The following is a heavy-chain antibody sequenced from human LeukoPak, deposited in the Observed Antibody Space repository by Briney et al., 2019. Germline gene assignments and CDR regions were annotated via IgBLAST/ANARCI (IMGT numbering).Heavy chain of an antibody. V-gene: IGHV3-21*01. J-gene: IGHJ6*02. D-gene: IGHD6-13*01. CDR3: ASGDSSSYYYGMDV. CDR1: GFTFSSYS. Sequence: PGGSLRLSCAASGFTFSSYSMNWVRQAPGKGLEWVSSISSSSSYIYYADSVKGRFTISRDNAKNSLYLQMNSLRAEDTAVYYCASGDSSSYYYGMDVWGQGTTVTVSS. CDR2: ISSSSSYI.